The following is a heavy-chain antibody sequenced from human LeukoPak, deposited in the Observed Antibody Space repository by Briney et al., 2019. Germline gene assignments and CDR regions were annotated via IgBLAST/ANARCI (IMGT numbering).Heavy chain of an antibody. J-gene: IGHJ4*02. CDR3: ARASGGYHY. V-gene: IGHV1-3*01. CDR2: INAGDGDT. CDR1: GYTFTDYA. Sequence: ASVKVSCKASGYTFTDYAMHWVRQAPGQRLEWMGWINAGDGDTKYSQNFQGRVTITRDTSASTAYMDLSSLRSEDTAVYYCARASGGYHYWGQGTLVTVSS. D-gene: IGHD2-15*01.